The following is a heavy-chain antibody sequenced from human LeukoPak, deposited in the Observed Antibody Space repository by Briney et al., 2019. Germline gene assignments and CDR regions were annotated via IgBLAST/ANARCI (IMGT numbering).Heavy chain of an antibody. D-gene: IGHD5-18*01. J-gene: IGHJ4*02. CDR1: GVSISSYY. Sequence: KASETLSLTCTVSGVSISSYYRSWIRQPPGKGLEWIGYIYYSGSTNYNPSLKSRVTISVDTSKNQFSLKLSSVTAADTAVYYCASGREYSYVYDYWGQGTLVTVSS. CDR2: IYYSGST. V-gene: IGHV4-59*01. CDR3: ASGREYSYVYDY.